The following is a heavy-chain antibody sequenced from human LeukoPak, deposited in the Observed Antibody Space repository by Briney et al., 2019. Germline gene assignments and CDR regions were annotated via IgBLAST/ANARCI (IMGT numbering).Heavy chain of an antibody. CDR3: ARDLVGGFGELFYIPIDY. CDR1: GFTFSSYS. Sequence: GGSLRLSCAASGFTFSSYSMNWVRQAPGKGLEWVSYISSSSSTIYYADSVKGRFTISRDNAKNSLYLQMNSLRAEDTAVYYCARDLVGGFGELFYIPIDYWGQGTLVTVSS. J-gene: IGHJ4*02. V-gene: IGHV3-48*04. D-gene: IGHD3-10*01. CDR2: ISSSSSTI.